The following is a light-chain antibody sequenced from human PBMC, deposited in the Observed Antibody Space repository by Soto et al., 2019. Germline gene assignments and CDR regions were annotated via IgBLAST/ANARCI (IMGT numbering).Light chain of an antibody. CDR2: DAS. CDR1: QGIHIY. V-gene: IGKV1-33*01. J-gene: IGKJ2*04. Sequence: DIRMTQSPSPLSASVGDRVTITCQASQGIHIYLNWYQQKPGKAPNLLIYDASNLETEVPSRFSGSGSGTDFTISSSSLQPEDIATYYCQQYDHLCSFGQGTKLEIK. CDR3: QQYDHLCS.